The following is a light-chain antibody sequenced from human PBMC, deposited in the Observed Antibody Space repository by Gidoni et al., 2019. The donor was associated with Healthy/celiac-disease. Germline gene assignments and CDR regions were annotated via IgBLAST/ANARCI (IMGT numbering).Light chain of an antibody. CDR2: DNN. CDR3: GTWDSSLSGMV. Sequence: QSVLTQPPPVSAAPGQKVTISCSGSSSHIENNYVSWYQQLPGTAPKLLIYDNNKRPSGIPDRFSGSKSGTSATLGITGLRTGDEADYYCGTWDSSLSGMVFGGGTKLTVL. J-gene: IGLJ2*01. V-gene: IGLV1-51*01. CDR1: SSHIENNY.